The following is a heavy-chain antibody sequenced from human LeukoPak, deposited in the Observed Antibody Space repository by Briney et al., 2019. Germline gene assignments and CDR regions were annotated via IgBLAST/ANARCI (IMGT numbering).Heavy chain of an antibody. CDR2: ISDSGGTT. V-gene: IGHV3-23*01. CDR1: GLTFSNYA. D-gene: IGHD1-26*01. J-gene: IGHJ4*02. CDR3: FDY. Sequence: GGSLRLSCTAPGLTFSNYAMSWARQAPGKGLEWVSGISDSGGTTYYADSVKGRFTISRDNSEDTAVYYCASPWRSYWSNYYYFDYWGQGTLVTVSS.